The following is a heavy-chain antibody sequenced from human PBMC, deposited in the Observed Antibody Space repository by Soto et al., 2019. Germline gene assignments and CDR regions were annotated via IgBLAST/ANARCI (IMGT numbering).Heavy chain of an antibody. Sequence: QVQLVESGGGVVQPGRSLRLSCAASGFTFSSYGMHWVRQAPGKGLEWVAVIWCDGVNKYYADSVKGRFTISRDNSKNTLYLQMNRLRAEDTAVYYCARDSLPAAIGDYYYMDVWGKGTTVTVSS. V-gene: IGHV3-33*01. J-gene: IGHJ6*03. CDR1: GFTFSSYG. D-gene: IGHD2-2*01. CDR2: IWCDGVNK. CDR3: ARDSLPAAIGDYYYMDV.